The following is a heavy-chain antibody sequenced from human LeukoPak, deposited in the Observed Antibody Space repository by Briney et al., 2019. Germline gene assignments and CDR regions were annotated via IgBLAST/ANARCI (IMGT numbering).Heavy chain of an antibody. D-gene: IGHD3-22*01. V-gene: IGHV3-7*01. CDR3: ARATFPYYYDSSGYWIFDY. J-gene: IGHJ4*02. CDR1: GFTFSSYW. Sequence: GGSLRLSCAASGFTFSSYWMSWVRQAPGKGLEWVAHIKQDGSEKYYVDSVKDRFTISRDNAKNTLYLQMNSLRAEDTAVYYCARATFPYYYDSSGYWIFDYWGQGTLVTVSS. CDR2: IKQDGSEK.